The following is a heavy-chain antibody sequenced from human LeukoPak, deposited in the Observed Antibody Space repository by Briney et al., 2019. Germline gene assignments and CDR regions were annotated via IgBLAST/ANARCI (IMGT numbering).Heavy chain of an antibody. Sequence: GGSLRLSCAASGFTFRSSWIHWVRQVPGKGLVWVSRINSDGSTTNYADSVKGRFTISRDNAKNTPYLQMDSLRADDTAVYYCATAGNYRFDYWGQGTLVTVSS. J-gene: IGHJ4*02. CDR2: INSDGSTT. D-gene: IGHD1-7*01. V-gene: IGHV3-74*01. CDR3: ATAGNYRFDY. CDR1: GFTFRSSW.